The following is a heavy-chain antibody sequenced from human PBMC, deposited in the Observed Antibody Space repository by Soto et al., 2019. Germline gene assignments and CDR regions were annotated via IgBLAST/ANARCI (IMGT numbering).Heavy chain of an antibody. J-gene: IGHJ4*02. CDR3: AHSMWFGEFR. Sequence: QITLKESGPTLVKPTQTLTLTCTFSGFSLSTRGVGVGWIRQPPGKALERLALVYWDDNKRYSPSLNSRLTITKESSKNQVVLTMTNMDPVDTATYYCAHSMWFGEFRWGQGALVTVSS. CDR2: VYWDDNK. V-gene: IGHV2-5*02. CDR1: GFSLSTRGVG. D-gene: IGHD3-10*01.